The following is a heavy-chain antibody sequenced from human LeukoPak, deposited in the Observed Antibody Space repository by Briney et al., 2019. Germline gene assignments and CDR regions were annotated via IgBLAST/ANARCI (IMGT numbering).Heavy chain of an antibody. D-gene: IGHD3-3*01. CDR2: ISGSGGGT. V-gene: IGHV3-23*01. CDR3: AQGGRRFLGGGY. J-gene: IGHJ4*02. CDR1: GFTFSIYA. Sequence: PGGSLRLSCATSGFTFSIYAMTWVRQAPGKGLEWVSSISGSGGGTYYADSVAGHFIISRDNSKNTLYLQMNSLIADDTAVYYCAQGGRRFLGGGYWGQGTLVTVSS.